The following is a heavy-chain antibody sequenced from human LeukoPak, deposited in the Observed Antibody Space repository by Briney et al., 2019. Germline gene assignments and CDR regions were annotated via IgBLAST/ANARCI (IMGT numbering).Heavy chain of an antibody. D-gene: IGHD4-17*01. CDR2: INPNDGVK. J-gene: IGHJ3*02. CDR1: VYTFSDYY. V-gene: IGHV1-2*02. CDR3: ARDGITVTQNAFDI. Sequence: ASVTVSFKSSVYTFSDYYIHWVRQAPGQGLEWMGWINPNDGVKHSAQKFQDRVTMNRDTSISTAYMEVSSLTSDDTAVYYCARDGITVTQNAFDIWGQGTMVTVSS.